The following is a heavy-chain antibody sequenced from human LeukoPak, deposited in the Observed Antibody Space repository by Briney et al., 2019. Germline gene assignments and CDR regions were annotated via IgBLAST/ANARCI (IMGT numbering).Heavy chain of an antibody. J-gene: IGHJ5*02. Sequence: PSETLSLTCAVYGVSFSGYYWSWIRQPPGKGLEWIGEINHSGSTNYNPSLKSRVTISVDTSKNQFSLKLSSVTAADTAVYYCARARYGSGSSRRHNWFDPWGQGTLVTVSS. CDR2: INHSGST. D-gene: IGHD3-10*01. CDR1: GVSFSGYY. V-gene: IGHV4-34*01. CDR3: ARARYGSGSSRRHNWFDP.